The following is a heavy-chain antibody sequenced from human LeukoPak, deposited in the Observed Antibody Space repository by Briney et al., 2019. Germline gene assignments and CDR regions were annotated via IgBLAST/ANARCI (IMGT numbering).Heavy chain of an antibody. V-gene: IGHV3-23*01. Sequence: GSLRLSCAASGFTFSSYAMSWVRQAPGKGLEWVSTISANTYCADSVKGRFTISRDNSKNTLYLQMSSLRAEDTALYFCAKRDTSGWENWFDPWGQGTLVTVSS. CDR2: ISANT. CDR3: AKRDTSGWENWFDP. D-gene: IGHD6-19*01. CDR1: GFTFSSYA. J-gene: IGHJ5*02.